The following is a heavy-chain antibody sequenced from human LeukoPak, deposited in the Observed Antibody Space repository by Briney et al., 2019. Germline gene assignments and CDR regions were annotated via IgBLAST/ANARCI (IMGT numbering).Heavy chain of an antibody. V-gene: IGHV3-23*01. Sequence: GGSLRLSCAASGFTFSSYAMSWVRQAPGKGRGWVSAISGSGGSTYYADSVKGRFTISRDNSTNTLYLQMNSLRAEDTAVYYCAKGLQRGFDYWGQGTLVTVSS. J-gene: IGHJ4*02. D-gene: IGHD4-11*01. CDR3: AKGLQRGFDY. CDR1: GFTFSSYA. CDR2: ISGSGGST.